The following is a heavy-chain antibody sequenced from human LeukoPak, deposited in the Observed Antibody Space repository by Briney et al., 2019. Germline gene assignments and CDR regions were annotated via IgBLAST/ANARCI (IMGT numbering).Heavy chain of an antibody. Sequence: SETLSLTCAVYGGSFSDYYWSWIRQPPGKGLEWIGEINHSGSTNYNPSLKSRVTISVDTSKNQFSLKLSSVTAADTAVYYCARRYYGSGSYFRGAFDIWGQGTMATVSS. CDR2: INHSGST. CDR1: GGSFSDYY. V-gene: IGHV4-34*01. D-gene: IGHD3-10*01. J-gene: IGHJ3*02. CDR3: ARRYYGSGSYFRGAFDI.